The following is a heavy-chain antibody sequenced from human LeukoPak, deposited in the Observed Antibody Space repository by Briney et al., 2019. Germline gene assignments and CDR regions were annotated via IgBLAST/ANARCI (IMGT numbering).Heavy chain of an antibody. CDR2: IRYDGSDK. CDR1: GFTFNIYA. J-gene: IGHJ4*02. CDR3: AKERDSSSWSDY. Sequence: GGSLRLSCAASGFTFNIYAMRWVRQAPGKGPEWVAFIRYDGSDKYYADSVKGRFTISRDNSKNTLYLQMNSLRADDTAVYYCAKERDSSSWSDYWGQGTLVTVSS. D-gene: IGHD6-13*01. V-gene: IGHV3-30*02.